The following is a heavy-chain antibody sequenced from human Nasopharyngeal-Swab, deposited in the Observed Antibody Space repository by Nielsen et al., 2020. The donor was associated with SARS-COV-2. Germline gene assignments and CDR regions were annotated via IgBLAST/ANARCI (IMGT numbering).Heavy chain of an antibody. Sequence: ALKISCEASGFSFDHFPMNWVRQAPGRGLEWISNIRTSVEGGMFYADSVKGRFTISRDDAKSSLFLQMNSLRVEDTAVYYCVRDLYYGFDHWGQGTLVTVSS. D-gene: IGHD3-10*01. CDR1: GFSFDHFP. V-gene: IGHV3-48*03. CDR3: VRDLYYGFDH. J-gene: IGHJ4*02. CDR2: IRTSVEGGM.